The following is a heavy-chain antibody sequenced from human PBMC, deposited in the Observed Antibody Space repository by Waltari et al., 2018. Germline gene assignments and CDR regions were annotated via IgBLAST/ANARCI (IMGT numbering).Heavy chain of an antibody. CDR2: IIPILGIA. V-gene: IGHV1-69*08. J-gene: IGHJ4*02. Sequence: QVQLVQSGAEVKKPGSSVKVSCKASGGTFSSYTISWVRPAPGQGLEWMGRIIPILGIANYAQKFQGRVTITADKSTSTAYMELSSLRSEDTAVYYCARDSYYGSGSQRDYWGQGTLVTVSS. D-gene: IGHD3-10*01. CDR3: ARDSYYGSGSQRDY. CDR1: GGTFSSYT.